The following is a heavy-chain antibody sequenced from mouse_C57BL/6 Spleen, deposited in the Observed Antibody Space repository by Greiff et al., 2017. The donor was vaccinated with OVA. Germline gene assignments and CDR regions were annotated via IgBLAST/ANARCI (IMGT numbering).Heavy chain of an antibody. D-gene: IGHD1-1*01. Sequence: EVKLVESGGGLVKPGGSLKLSCAASGFTFSDYGVHWVRQAPEKGLEWVAYISSGSSTIYYADTVKGRFTISRDNAKNTLFLQMTSLRSEDTAMYYCARATVEDAMDYWGQGTSVTVSS. CDR1: GFTFSDYG. V-gene: IGHV5-17*01. CDR2: ISSGSSTI. CDR3: ARATVEDAMDY. J-gene: IGHJ4*01.